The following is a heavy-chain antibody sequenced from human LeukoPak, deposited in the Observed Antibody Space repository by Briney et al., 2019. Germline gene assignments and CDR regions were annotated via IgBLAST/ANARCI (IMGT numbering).Heavy chain of an antibody. Sequence: TLSLPCTVSGGSLSSGGYYWSWIRQHPGKGLEWTGYIYYSGRTYFNPSLKSRVTISVDTSKTQFSLKLSSVTAADTAVYYCARDYATPYYYGMDVWGKGTTVTVSS. V-gene: IGHV4-31*03. CDR1: GGSLSSGGYY. J-gene: IGHJ6*04. CDR2: IYYSGRT. D-gene: IGHD2-15*01. CDR3: ARDYATPYYYGMDV.